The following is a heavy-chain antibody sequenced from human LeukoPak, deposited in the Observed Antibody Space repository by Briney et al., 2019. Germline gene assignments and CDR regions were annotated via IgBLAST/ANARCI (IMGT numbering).Heavy chain of an antibody. CDR2: ISYDGSNK. J-gene: IGHJ6*02. V-gene: IGHV3-30*18. Sequence: GGSLRLSCAASGFTFSSYGMHWVRQAPGKGLEWVAVISYDGSNKYYADSVKGRFTISRDNSKNTPYLQMNSLRAEDTAVYYCAKDGDYGGFYYYYGMDVWGQGTTVTVSS. CDR1: GFTFSSYG. CDR3: AKDGDYGGFYYYYGMDV. D-gene: IGHD4-17*01.